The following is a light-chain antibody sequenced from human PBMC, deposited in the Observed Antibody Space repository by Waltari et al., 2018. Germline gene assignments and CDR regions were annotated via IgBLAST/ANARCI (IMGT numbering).Light chain of an antibody. J-gene: IGKJ2*01. CDR1: ESICIN. CDR3: QRYNTWPYT. CDR2: GAS. Sequence: EILMTQSPATLSVSPGARATLTCRATESICINLAWYQQKPGQAPRLLIYGASTRATGIPARFSGSGSGTEFTLTISSLQSEDFAVYYCQRYNTWPYTFGQGTKVEIK. V-gene: IGKV3-15*01.